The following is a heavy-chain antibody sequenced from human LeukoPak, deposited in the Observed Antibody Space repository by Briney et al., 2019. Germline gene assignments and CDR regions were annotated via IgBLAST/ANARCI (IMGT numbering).Heavy chain of an antibody. D-gene: IGHD1-26*01. CDR2: MNPNSGNT. J-gene: IGHJ6*03. CDR3: ARVWRKLLTRYYHYYMDL. Sequence: ASVKVSCKASGYTFTSYDINWVRQATGQGLEWMGWMNPNSGNTGYAQKFQGRVTMTRNTSISTAYMELSSLRSEDTAVYYCARVWRKLLTRYYHYYMDLWGKGTTVTVSS. V-gene: IGHV1-8*01. CDR1: GYTFTSYD.